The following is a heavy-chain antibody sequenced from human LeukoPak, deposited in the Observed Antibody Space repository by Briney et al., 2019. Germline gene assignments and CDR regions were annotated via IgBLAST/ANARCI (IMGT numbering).Heavy chain of an antibody. V-gene: IGHV3-66*01. D-gene: IGHD4-17*01. CDR3: ATHTTDYGDYVGAFDI. CDR2: IYSGGST. Sequence: GGSLRLSCAASGFTVSSNYMSWVRQAPGKGLEWVSVIYSGGSTYYADSVKGRFTISRDNSKNTLYLQMNSLRAEDTAVYYCATHTTDYGDYVGAFDIWGQGTMVTVSS. J-gene: IGHJ3*02. CDR1: GFTVSSNY.